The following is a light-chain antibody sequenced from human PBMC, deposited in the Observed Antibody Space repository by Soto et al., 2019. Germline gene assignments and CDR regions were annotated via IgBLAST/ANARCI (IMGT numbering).Light chain of an antibody. CDR3: SSYTRSSTLV. CDR1: SSDVGGYNY. J-gene: IGLJ1*01. CDR2: ETS. V-gene: IGLV2-14*03. Sequence: QSALTQPASVSGSPGQSITIPSTGTSSDVGGYNYVSWYQQQPGKAPKLMIYETSNRPSGVSNRFSGSKSGSTASLTISGLQAEHEAEYYCSSYTRSSTLVFGTGTNVTVL.